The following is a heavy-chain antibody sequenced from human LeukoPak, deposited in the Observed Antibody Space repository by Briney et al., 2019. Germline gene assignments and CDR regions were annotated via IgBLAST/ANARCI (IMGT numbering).Heavy chain of an antibody. V-gene: IGHV4-34*01. D-gene: IGHD3-9*01. CDR3: ARHRTGGYYDILTGLSPAFDY. CDR1: GGSFSGYY. Sequence: SETLSLTCAVYGGSFSGYYWSWIRQPPGKGLEWIGEIDHSGSTNYNPSLKSRVTISVDTSKNQFSLKLSSVTAADTAVYYCARHRTGGYYDILTGLSPAFDYWGQGTLVTVSS. J-gene: IGHJ4*02. CDR2: IDHSGST.